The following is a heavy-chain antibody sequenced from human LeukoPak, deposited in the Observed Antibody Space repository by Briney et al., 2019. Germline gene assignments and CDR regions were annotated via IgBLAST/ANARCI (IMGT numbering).Heavy chain of an antibody. D-gene: IGHD1-7*01. V-gene: IGHV3-9*01. Sequence: PGRSLRLSCAASGFTFDDYAMHWVRQAPGKGLEWVSGISWNSGSIGYADSVKGRFTISRDNAKNSLYLQMNSLRAEDTAVYYCARLLGTVTTYDYWGQGTLVTVSS. CDR3: ARLLGTVTTYDY. CDR1: GFTFDDYA. J-gene: IGHJ4*02. CDR2: ISWNSGSI.